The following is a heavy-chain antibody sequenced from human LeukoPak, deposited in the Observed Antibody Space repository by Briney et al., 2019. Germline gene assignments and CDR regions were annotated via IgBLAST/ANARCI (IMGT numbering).Heavy chain of an antibody. J-gene: IGHJ4*02. D-gene: IGHD6-19*01. CDR2: ISYTGST. V-gene: IGHV4-59*12. CDR3: ARVSGWYWEY. Sequence: TSETLSLTCTISGFSISRYFWSWIRRSPEKGLEWIGYISYTGSTDYNPSLKSRVTISVDTSKNQFSLMLSSVTAADTAVYYCARVSGWYWEYWGQGTLVTVSS. CDR1: GFSISRYF.